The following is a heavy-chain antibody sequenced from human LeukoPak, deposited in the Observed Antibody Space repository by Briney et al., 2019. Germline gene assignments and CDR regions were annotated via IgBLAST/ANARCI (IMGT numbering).Heavy chain of an antibody. CDR1: GDSISSGNW. V-gene: IGHV4-4*02. Sequence: SGTLSLTCAVSGDSISSGNWWSWVRQPPGKGLEWIGEIYHSGIANDNPSLKSRVTISVDKSKNQFSLKLSSVTAADTAVYYCARVTYSRSSISLDAFDIWGPGTMVTVSS. J-gene: IGHJ3*02. CDR2: IYHSGIA. CDR3: ARVTYSRSSISLDAFDI. D-gene: IGHD6-6*01.